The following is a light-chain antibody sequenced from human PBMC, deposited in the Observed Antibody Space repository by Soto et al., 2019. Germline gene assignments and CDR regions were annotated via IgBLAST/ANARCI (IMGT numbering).Light chain of an antibody. V-gene: IGKV3-20*01. Sequence: GVKQSPGALSLSQGERASLYCRASQSVSSSYLAWYQQKPGQAPRLLIYGASSRATGIPDRFSGSGSGTDFTLTISRLEPEDFAVFYCQQYGSSPPLWTFGQGTKVAIK. CDR3: QQYGSSPPLWT. CDR2: GAS. CDR1: QSVSSSY. J-gene: IGKJ1*01.